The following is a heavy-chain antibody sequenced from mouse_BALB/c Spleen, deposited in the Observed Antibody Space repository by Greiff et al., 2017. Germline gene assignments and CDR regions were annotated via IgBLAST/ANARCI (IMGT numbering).Heavy chain of an antibody. Sequence: VQLQQSGPELVKPGASVKMSCKASGYTFTDYVISWVKQRTGQGLEWIGEIYPGSGSTYYNEKFKGKATLTADKSSNTAYMQLSSLTSEDSAVYFCARHEDDYRYDTAMDYWGQGTSVTVSS. J-gene: IGHJ4*01. CDR3: ARHEDDYRYDTAMDY. CDR1: GYTFTDYV. V-gene: IGHV1-77*01. CDR2: IYPGSGST. D-gene: IGHD2-14*01.